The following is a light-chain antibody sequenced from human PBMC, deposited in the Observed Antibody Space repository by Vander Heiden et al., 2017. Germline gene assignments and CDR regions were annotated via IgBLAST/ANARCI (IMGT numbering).Light chain of an antibody. J-gene: IGKJ5*01. CDR2: GTS. Sequence: DIQLTQSPSFLSASVGAPIPITCRASQAISSSVTWYQQKPGNAPKILISGTSNLQSGVPARFSGSRSGSEFTLTVTSLQPDDFASYYCQQLNSYPITFGQGTRLEI. CDR3: QQLNSYPIT. CDR1: QAISSS. V-gene: IGKV1-9*01.